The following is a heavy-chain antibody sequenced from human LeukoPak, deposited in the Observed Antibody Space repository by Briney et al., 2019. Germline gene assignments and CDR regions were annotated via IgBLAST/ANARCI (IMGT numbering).Heavy chain of an antibody. CDR2: IYYSGST. J-gene: IGHJ3*02. Sequence: SQTLSLTCTASGGSISSGGYYWSWIRQHPGKGLEWIGYIYYSGSTYYNPSLKSRVTISVDTSKNQFSLKLSSVTAADTAVYYCARDCSGGSCYSSIAFDIWGQGTMVTVSS. CDR1: GGSISSGGYY. V-gene: IGHV4-31*03. CDR3: ARDCSGGSCYSSIAFDI. D-gene: IGHD2-15*01.